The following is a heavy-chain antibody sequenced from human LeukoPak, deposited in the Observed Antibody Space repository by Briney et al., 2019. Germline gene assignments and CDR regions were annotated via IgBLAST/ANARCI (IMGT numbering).Heavy chain of an antibody. D-gene: IGHD3-3*01. CDR2: IRYDGSNK. V-gene: IGHV3-30*02. J-gene: IGHJ3*02. CDR1: GFTFSSYG. CDR3: AKSDRMDFWCGPPTLHYDAFDI. Sequence: PGGSLRLSCAASGFTFSSYGMHWVRQAPDKGLEWVAFIRYDGSNKYYVDSVKGRFTIFRDSSKNTLYLQMNSLRAADTAVYYCAKSDRMDFWCGPPTLHYDAFDIWGQGTMVTVSS.